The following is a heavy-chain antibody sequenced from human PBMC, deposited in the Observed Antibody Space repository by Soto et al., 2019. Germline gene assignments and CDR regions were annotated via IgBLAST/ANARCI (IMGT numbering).Heavy chain of an antibody. CDR1: GVMFHRCS. CDR3: AKAGADFWSLSLHYFVS. J-gene: IGHJ4*02. D-gene: IGHD3-3*01. Sequence: VQSPRHSCAASGVMFHRCSMAWVRQAPGKGLEWLSTIRESGGRTDYADSVKGRFTISRDNSKNTVYLQMSSLRAEDTAVYYCAKAGADFWSLSLHYFVSWGEET. CDR2: IRESGGRT. V-gene: IGHV3-23*01.